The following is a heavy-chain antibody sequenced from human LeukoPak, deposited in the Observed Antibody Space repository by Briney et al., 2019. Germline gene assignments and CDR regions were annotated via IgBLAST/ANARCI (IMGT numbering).Heavy chain of an antibody. Sequence: GGSLRLSCSASAFTFSLYWMTWVRRAPGKGLEGLAAIKEDGSDKYYVDSVRGRFTISRDNAENSLYLQMNSLTAEDTALYYCVRDGIRDIPGVITIRYDYWGQGTLVTVSS. J-gene: IGHJ4*02. CDR1: AFTFSLYW. CDR2: IKEDGSDK. CDR3: VRDGIRDIPGVITIRYDY. V-gene: IGHV3-7*05. D-gene: IGHD3-10*01.